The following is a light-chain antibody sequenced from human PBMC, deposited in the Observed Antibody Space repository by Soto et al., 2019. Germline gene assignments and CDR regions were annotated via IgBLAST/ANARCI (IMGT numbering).Light chain of an antibody. CDR3: QQYNNWPPHT. Sequence: EIVMTQSPATLSVSPGERATLSCRASQSVSNNLDWYQQKPGQAPRLLIYAASTRATAIPARFSGSGSGTEFTLTISSLQSEDFAVYYCQQYNNWPPHTFGQGTKLEIK. CDR2: AAS. J-gene: IGKJ2*01. CDR1: QSVSNN. V-gene: IGKV3-15*01.